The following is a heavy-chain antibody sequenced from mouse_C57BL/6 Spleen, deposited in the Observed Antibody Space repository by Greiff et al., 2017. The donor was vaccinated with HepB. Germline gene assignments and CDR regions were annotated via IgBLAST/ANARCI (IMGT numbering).Heavy chain of an antibody. V-gene: IGHV5-9-1*02. J-gene: IGHJ4*01. Sequence: EVMLVESGEGLVKPGGSLKLSCAASGFTFSSYAMSWVRQTPEKRLEWVAYISSGGDYIYYADTVKGRFTISRDNARNTLYLQRSSLKSEDTAMYYCTRGGGSTTVVGMDYWGQGTSVTVSS. D-gene: IGHD1-1*01. CDR2: ISSGGDYI. CDR1: GFTFSSYA. CDR3: TRGGGSTTVVGMDY.